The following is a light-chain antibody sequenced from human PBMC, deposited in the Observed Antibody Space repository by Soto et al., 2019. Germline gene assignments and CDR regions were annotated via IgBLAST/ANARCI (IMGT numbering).Light chain of an antibody. V-gene: IGKV1-39*01. CDR2: AAS. J-gene: IGKJ3*01. Sequence: DIQITQSPSTLSASVGDRVTITWRTSQSTDNQLNWYQQKPGKAPKLLMYAASTLQSGVPSRFSGSGSETDFTLTSSRLQSEDQTTYYCAQRYKTLLIFGPGTKGDIK. CDR1: QSTDNQ. CDR3: AQRYKTLLI.